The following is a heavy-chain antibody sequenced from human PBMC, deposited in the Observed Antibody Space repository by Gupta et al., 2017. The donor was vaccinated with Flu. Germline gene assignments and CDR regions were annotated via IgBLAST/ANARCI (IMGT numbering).Heavy chain of an antibody. J-gene: IGHJ6*02. Sequence: QLQLQESGPGLVKPSETLSLTCTVSGGSINSGSYDWGWVRQPPGKGLEWIGTIYETGITHYNPSLKSRVTIFLDKSKNQFSLKLSSVTAAETAXYXCARMSXGNGPYYYYGMDVWGQGTTGTVSS. CDR3: ARMSXGNGPYYYYGMDV. D-gene: IGHD4-23*01. V-gene: IGHV4-39*01. CDR2: IYETGIT. CDR1: GGSINSGSYD.